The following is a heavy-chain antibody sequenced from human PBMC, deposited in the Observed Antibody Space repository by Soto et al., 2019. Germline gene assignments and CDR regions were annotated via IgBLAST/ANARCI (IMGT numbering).Heavy chain of an antibody. V-gene: IGHV5-10-1*01. CDR3: AVAADGHHYYYYCGMDV. J-gene: IGHJ6*02. D-gene: IGHD6-13*01. Sequence: PGESLKISCKGPGYSFTSYWISWVRQMPGKGPEWMGSLDPSDSYTNYSTSFQGHVTIPADKSITTAYLQWSSLKASDTAMYYCAVAADGHHYYYYCGMDVWGQGTTVTVSS. CDR1: GYSFTSYW. CDR2: LDPSDSYT.